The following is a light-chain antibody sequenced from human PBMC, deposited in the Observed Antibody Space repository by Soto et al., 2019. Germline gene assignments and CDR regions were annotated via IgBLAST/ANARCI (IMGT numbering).Light chain of an antibody. CDR2: ATS. CDR3: QRGDGSPPYT. Sequence: DIQMTQSPSSLSASIGDRVTISCRASQSISGHLNWYQQRPGKAPKLLFYATSTLQAGVPTRFIGSGVGIEFTLSVTNLQPEDYATYYCQRGDGSPPYTFVQGTKLEIK. V-gene: IGKV1-39*01. J-gene: IGKJ2*01. CDR1: QSISGH.